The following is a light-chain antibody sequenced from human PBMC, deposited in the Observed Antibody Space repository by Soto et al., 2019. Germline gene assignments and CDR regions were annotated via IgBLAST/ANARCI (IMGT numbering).Light chain of an antibody. V-gene: IGLV2-14*01. CDR3: SSYTSSSTLV. J-gene: IGLJ1*01. Sequence: QSALTQPASVSGSPGQSITISCTGTSSDVGGYNYVSWYQQHPGKAPKLMIYDVSNRPSGFSTRFAGSKSGNTASLTISGLQAEDEADYYCSSYTSSSTLVFGTGTKLTVL. CDR2: DVS. CDR1: SSDVGGYNY.